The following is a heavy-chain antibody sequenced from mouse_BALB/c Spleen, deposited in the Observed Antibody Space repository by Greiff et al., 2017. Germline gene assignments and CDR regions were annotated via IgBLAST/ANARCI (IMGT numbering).Heavy chain of an antibody. CDR1: GYTFTSYW. Sequence: QVQLQQSGAELVRPGASVKLSCKASGYTFTSYWINWVKQRPGQGLEWIGNIYPSDSYTNYNQKFKDKATLTVDKSSSTAYMQLSSPTSEDSAVYDCTNWDEGFAYWGQGTLVTVSA. D-gene: IGHD4-1*01. CDR2: IYPSDSYT. CDR3: TNWDEGFAY. J-gene: IGHJ3*01. V-gene: IGHV1-69*02.